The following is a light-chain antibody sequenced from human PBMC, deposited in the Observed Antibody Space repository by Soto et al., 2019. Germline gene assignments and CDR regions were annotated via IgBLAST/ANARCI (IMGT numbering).Light chain of an antibody. J-gene: IGKJ2*01. V-gene: IGKV2-30*01. CDR2: RVS. CDR1: XXXXXYXXXTY. Sequence: DVVMTQSPLSLPVTLGQPASISCRSSXXXXXYXXXTYLNWFQQRPGQSPRRLIYRVSNRDSGVPDRFSGSGSGTDFTLXXXXVXXXDXXXXXXXXXSNWXYTFGQGTKLDIK. CDR3: XXXSNWXYT.